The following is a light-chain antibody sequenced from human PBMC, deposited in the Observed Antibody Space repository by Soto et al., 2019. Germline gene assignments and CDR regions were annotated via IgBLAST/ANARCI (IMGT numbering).Light chain of an antibody. CDR3: QQLNTYPIT. J-gene: IGKJ5*01. Sequence: IRLTQSPYLLLTYVGDRGPITSLSSQGISSNLAWFQQKPGKAPKLLIYAASTLQRGVPSRFSGSGSGTEFTLTISSLQPEDFATYYCQQLNTYPITFGQGTRLEIK. V-gene: IGKV1-9*01. CDR2: AAS. CDR1: QGISSN.